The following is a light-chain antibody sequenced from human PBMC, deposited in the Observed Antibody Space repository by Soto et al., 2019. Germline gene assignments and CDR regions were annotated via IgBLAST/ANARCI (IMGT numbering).Light chain of an antibody. CDR1: QTINNNF. J-gene: IGKJ2*01. CDR2: GSS. Sequence: EIVLTQSPGILSVSPGERATLSCRASQTINNNFIAWYQQKSDQPPRLLIFGSSRRAAAIPDRFSGGGSGTDFTLTIDRLEPEDFALYYCQHFGGSPPRYTFGQGTK. V-gene: IGKV3-20*01. CDR3: QHFGGSPPRYT.